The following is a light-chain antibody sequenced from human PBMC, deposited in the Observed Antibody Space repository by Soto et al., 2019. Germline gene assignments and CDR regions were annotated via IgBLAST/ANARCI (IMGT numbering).Light chain of an antibody. V-gene: IGKV1-39*01. CDR3: QQSYSSPPT. CDR2: AAS. J-gene: IGKJ1*01. Sequence: DITMTQSPSSLSATVEDRVIIPCRASQSISNHLNWYQRKPGKAPKLLIFAASSLQSGVPSRFSGSRSGPDFTLTISSLQPEDFATYYCQQSYSSPPTFAQGTKV. CDR1: QSISNH.